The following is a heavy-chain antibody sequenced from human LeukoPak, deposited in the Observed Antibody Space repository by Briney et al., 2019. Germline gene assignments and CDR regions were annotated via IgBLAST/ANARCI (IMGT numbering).Heavy chain of an antibody. D-gene: IGHD2-2*01. J-gene: IGHJ3*01. V-gene: IGHV4-59*12. CDR2: IYYSGST. Sequence: SETLSLTCTVSGGSIRGYYWSWIRQPPTKGLEWIGYIYYSGSTNYNPSLKSRVTVSVDTSKNQFSLKLSSVTAADTAVYYCASDGAEYPPSWGQGTMVTVSS. CDR1: GGSIRGYY. CDR3: ASDGAEYPPS.